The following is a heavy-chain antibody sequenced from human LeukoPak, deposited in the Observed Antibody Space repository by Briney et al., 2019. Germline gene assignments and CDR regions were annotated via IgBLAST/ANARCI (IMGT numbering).Heavy chain of an antibody. D-gene: IGHD3-3*02. CDR2: IDWDDDK. CDR1: GFSLSTSGMC. Sequence: SGPALVKPTHTLTLTCTCSGFSLSTSGMCLSWIRQPPGKALEWLARIDWDDDKYYSTSVKTRLTISKDTSKNHVVLTMTNMDPVDTATYYCARNIFDYYGMDVWGQGTTVTVSS. V-gene: IGHV2-70*11. CDR3: ARNIFDYYGMDV. J-gene: IGHJ6*02.